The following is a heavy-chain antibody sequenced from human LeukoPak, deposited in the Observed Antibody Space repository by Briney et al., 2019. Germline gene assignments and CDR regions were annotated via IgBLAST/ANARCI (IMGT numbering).Heavy chain of an antibody. V-gene: IGHV1-69*05. Sequence: GASVKVSCKASGYTFTGYYMHWVRQTPGQGLEWMGRIIPIFGTANYAQKFQGRVTITTDESTSTAYMELSSLRSEDTAVYYCATCYGGRNNPLYYYYYMDVWGKGTTVTVSS. CDR3: ATCYGGRNNPLYYYYYMDV. CDR2: IIPIFGTA. D-gene: IGHD4/OR15-4a*01. J-gene: IGHJ6*03. CDR1: GYTFTGYY.